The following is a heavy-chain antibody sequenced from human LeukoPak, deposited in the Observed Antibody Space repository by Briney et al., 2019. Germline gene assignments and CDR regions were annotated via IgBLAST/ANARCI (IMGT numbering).Heavy chain of an antibody. J-gene: IGHJ4*02. CDR2: IWFDGSNK. Sequence: GGSLRLSRAASGLTFSSYGMHWVRQAPGKGLEWVALIWFDGSNKYYVDSVKGRFTISRDNSKNTLYLQMNSLRAEDTAVYYCARDYGSGIDCWGQGTLVTVSS. D-gene: IGHD3-10*01. V-gene: IGHV3-33*01. CDR1: GLTFSSYG. CDR3: ARDYGSGIDC.